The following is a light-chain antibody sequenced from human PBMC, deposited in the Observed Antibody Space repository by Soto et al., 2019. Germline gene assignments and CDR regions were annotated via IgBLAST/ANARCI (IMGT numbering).Light chain of an antibody. Sequence: DIQLTQSPSFLSASVGDRVTITCRASQGISSFLAWYQQKPGKAPKLLIYEASTLQSRVPSRFSGSGSGTEFTLTISSLQPEDFATYYCQQLNSYPLTFGGGTKVEIK. CDR3: QQLNSYPLT. J-gene: IGKJ4*01. CDR1: QGISSF. CDR2: EAS. V-gene: IGKV1-9*01.